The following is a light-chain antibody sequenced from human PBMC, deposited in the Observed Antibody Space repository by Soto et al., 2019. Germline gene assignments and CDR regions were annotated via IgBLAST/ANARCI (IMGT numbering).Light chain of an antibody. CDR1: TSSLQDNV. Sequence: QSVLTQPPSASRTPGQRVTISCSGSTSSLQDNVVCWYQQLPGTAPKLLIYNTNQRPSGVPDRFSGSKSGTSASLAISGLQSEDEADYFCAAWDDRRNGVVFGGGTKLTV. J-gene: IGLJ3*02. V-gene: IGLV1-44*01. CDR2: NTN. CDR3: AAWDDRRNGVV.